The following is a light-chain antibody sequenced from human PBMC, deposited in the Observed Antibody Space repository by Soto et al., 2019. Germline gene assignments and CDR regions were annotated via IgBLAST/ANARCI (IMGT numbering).Light chain of an antibody. CDR1: QSVSTSS. V-gene: IGKV3-20*01. J-gene: IGKJ1*01. CDR3: QHYGTSPRT. CDR2: GAS. Sequence: GWTQYAGKMSLSPRGVAPVACRTSQSVSTSSLAWYQQKGGQAPRLLIHGASSRATGIPDRFSGSGSGTDFTLTIRVRDPEDCAFYYCQHYGTSPRTFGQGTKVDIK.